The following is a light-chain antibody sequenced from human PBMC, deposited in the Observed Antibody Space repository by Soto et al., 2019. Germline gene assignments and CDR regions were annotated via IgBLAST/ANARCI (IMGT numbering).Light chain of an antibody. J-gene: IGKJ1*01. CDR3: QQHGSSHLA. CDR2: GAS. Sequence: EIVLTQSPDTLSLSPGERATLSCRASQSVSSSYLAWYQQKPGQAPRLLIYGASNRATGIPDRFSGSGSGTDFTLTISRLEPEDFAVYYCQQHGSSHLAFGQGTKVEIK. V-gene: IGKV3-20*01. CDR1: QSVSSSY.